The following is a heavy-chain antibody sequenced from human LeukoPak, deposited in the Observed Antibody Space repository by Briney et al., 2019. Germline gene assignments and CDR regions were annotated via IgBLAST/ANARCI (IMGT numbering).Heavy chain of an antibody. CDR2: ISSSSSYI. J-gene: IGHJ4*02. D-gene: IGHD3-22*01. CDR1: GFTFSSYA. V-gene: IGHV3-21*01. CDR3: ARGTYYYDSSGYYHS. Sequence: PGGSLRLSCAASGFTFSSYAMSWVRQAPGKGLEWVSSISSSSSYIYYADSVKGRFTISRDNAKNSLYLQMNSLRAEDTAVYYCARGTYYYDSSGYYHSWGQGTLVTVSS.